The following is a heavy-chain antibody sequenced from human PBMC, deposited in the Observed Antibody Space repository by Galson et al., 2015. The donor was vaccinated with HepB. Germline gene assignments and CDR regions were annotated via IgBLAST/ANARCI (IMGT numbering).Heavy chain of an antibody. V-gene: IGHV1-18*01. CDR3: ARDTSYGDTSLCY. J-gene: IGHJ4*02. D-gene: IGHD4-17*01. Sequence: SVKVSCKAFSYNFPNYGISWVRQAPGQGLEWMGWISSYNGNTKYAEKLQGRVTMTTDTSTSTVYMDLRSLRSDDTAVYYCARDTSYGDTSLCYWGQGTLVTVSS. CDR2: ISSYNGNT. CDR1: SYNFPNYG.